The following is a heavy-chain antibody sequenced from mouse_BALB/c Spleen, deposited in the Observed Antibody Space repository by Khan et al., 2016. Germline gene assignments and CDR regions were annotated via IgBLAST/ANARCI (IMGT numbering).Heavy chain of an antibody. Sequence: QVQLQQSGAELAKPGASVKMSCKASGYTFTSYWMHWVKQRPGQGLEWIGDINPSTGYTEYNQKFKDKATLTADKSSSTAYMQLSSLTSEDSAVYYCARYDGYYYFDYWGQGTALTVSS. D-gene: IGHD2-3*01. CDR1: GYTFTSYW. V-gene: IGHV1-7*01. CDR3: ARYDGYYYFDY. J-gene: IGHJ2*01. CDR2: INPSTGYT.